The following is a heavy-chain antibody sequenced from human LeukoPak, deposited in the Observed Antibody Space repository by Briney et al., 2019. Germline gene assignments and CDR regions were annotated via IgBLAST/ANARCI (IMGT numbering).Heavy chain of an antibody. CDR3: AKGSLSGSYGY. D-gene: IGHD1-26*01. Sequence: GGSLRLSCAASGFTFSSYAMSWVRQAPGKGLEWVSAISGSGGSTYYADSVKGRFTISRDNSKNTLYLQMNSLRAEDAAVYYCAKGSLSGSYGYWGQGTLVTVSS. V-gene: IGHV3-23*01. CDR1: GFTFSSYA. J-gene: IGHJ4*02. CDR2: ISGSGGST.